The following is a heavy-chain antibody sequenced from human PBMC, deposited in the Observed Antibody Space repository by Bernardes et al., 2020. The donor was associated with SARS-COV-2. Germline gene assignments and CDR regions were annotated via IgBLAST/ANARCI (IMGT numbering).Heavy chain of an antibody. CDR3: VSNGYYSLDY. V-gene: IGHV4-4*02. D-gene: IGHD1-1*01. CDR1: GDSITGDSW. Sequence: SETLSLTCAVSGDSITGDSWWSLFRQSPENGLEWIGEVHHNGYSNYNPSLKSRVTFLLDKSKNQFSLRLSSVTAADTAFYYCVSNGYYSLDYWSQGTLVTVSS. J-gene: IGHJ4*02. CDR2: VHHNGYS.